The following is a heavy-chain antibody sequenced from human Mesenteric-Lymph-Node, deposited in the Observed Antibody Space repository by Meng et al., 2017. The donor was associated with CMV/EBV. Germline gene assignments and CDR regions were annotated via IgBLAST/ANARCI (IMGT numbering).Heavy chain of an antibody. D-gene: IGHD2-15*01. Sequence: GESLKISCAASAFTFSTYAMSWVRQAPGKGLEWVANIKDDGSETWYVDSVKGRFTISRDNAKSSLYLQMNSLRAEDTAIYYCAKIITSCGGSCSRDYWGQGTLVTVSS. V-gene: IGHV3-7*01. CDR3: AKIITSCGGSCSRDY. CDR1: AFTFSTYA. J-gene: IGHJ4*02. CDR2: IKDDGSET.